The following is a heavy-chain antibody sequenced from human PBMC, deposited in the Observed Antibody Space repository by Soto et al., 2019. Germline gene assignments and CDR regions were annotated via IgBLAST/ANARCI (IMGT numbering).Heavy chain of an antibody. CDR1: GVTLSNVW. J-gene: IGHJ4*02. CDR2: IKSETDGGTT. CDR3: SHGYYQYFDS. Sequence: GGSLRLSCAVSGVTLSNVWMNWVRQAPGKGPEWVGRIKSETDGGTTDYAAPVKGRFTISRDDSENTLYLQMNNLKTEDTAVYYCSHGYYQYFDSWGQGALVTVSS. V-gene: IGHV3-15*07. D-gene: IGHD5-18*01.